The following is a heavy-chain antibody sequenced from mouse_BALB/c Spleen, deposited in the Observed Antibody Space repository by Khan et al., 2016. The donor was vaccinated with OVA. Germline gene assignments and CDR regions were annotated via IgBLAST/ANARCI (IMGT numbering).Heavy chain of an antibody. CDR3: TRHRGYYVYNPYFDY. Sequence: EVELVESGGDLVRPGGSLKLSCAASGFSFSTYSMSWVRQTPEKRLEWVATIRSGGSYTYSPDSVKGRFTISRDNAKNTLYLQMTSLKSEDTAMYYCTRHRGYYVYNPYFDYWGQGTTLTVSS. V-gene: IGHV5-6-4*01. CDR2: IRSGGSYT. D-gene: IGHD2-3*01. J-gene: IGHJ2*01. CDR1: GFSFSTYS.